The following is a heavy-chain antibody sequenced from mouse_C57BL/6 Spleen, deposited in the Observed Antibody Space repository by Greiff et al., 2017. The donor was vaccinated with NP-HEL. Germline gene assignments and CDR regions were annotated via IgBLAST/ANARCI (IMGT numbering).Heavy chain of an antibody. J-gene: IGHJ4*01. CDR2: IYPGDGDT. CDR3: ARGKDYDDEEDAMDY. CDR1: GYAFSSSW. Sequence: VQLQQSGPELVKPGASVKISCKASGYAFSSSWMNWVKQRPGKGLEWIGRIYPGDGDTNYNGKFKGKATLTADKSSSTAYMQLSSLTSEDSAVYFCARGKDYDDEEDAMDYWGQGTSVTVSS. D-gene: IGHD2-4*01. V-gene: IGHV1-82*01.